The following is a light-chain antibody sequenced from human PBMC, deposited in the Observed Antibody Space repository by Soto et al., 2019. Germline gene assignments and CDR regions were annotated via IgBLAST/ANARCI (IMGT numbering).Light chain of an antibody. CDR1: QGISSY. V-gene: IGKV1-8*01. CDR2: AAS. J-gene: IGKJ2*01. Sequence: AIRMTQSPSSLSASTGDRVTITCRASQGISSYLAWYQQKPGKAPKLLIYAASTLQSGVPSRFSGSGSGTDFNLTISCLQSEDFATYYCPQYYSYPPYTFGQGTKLEIK. CDR3: PQYYSYPPYT.